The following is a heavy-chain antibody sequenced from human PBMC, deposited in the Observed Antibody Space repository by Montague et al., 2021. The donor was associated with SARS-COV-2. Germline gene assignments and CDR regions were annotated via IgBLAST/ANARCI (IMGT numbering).Heavy chain of an antibody. CDR3: ARALRRVIIDHFDY. V-gene: IGHV4-31*03. CDR2: IYYSGST. Sequence: TLSLTCTVSGGSISSGGYYWSWIRQHPGKGLEWIGYIYYSGSTDYNPSLKSRVTISVDTSKNQLSLKLSSVTAADTAVYYCARALRRVIIDHFDYWGQGTLVTVSS. D-gene: IGHD3-3*01. CDR1: GGSISSGGYY. J-gene: IGHJ4*02.